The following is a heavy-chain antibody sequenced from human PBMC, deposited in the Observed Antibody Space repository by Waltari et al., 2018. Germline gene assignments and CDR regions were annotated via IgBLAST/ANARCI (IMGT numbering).Heavy chain of an antibody. CDR1: GDSVSSKTTA. J-gene: IGHJ6*03. CDR3: ARDRYCGPSSCSMDV. Sequence: QIHLQESGPGLVKPSQTLSLTCVISGDSVSSKTTAWNWIRQSPSRGLEWLGRIYYRSKWWNDYVGSLKSRITISPDTSTNQFSLHLNSVTPDDTAIYYCARDRYCGPSSCSMDVWGRGTTVTVSS. V-gene: IGHV6-1*01. CDR2: IYYRSKWWN. D-gene: IGHD2-2*01.